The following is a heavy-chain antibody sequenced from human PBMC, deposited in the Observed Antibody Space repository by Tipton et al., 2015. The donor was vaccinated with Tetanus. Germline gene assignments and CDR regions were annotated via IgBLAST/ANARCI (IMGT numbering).Heavy chain of an antibody. V-gene: IGHV4-61*08. CDR2: ISPSGRS. D-gene: IGHD3-3*01. Sequence: TLSLTCTVSGGSIRSGDHQWNWLRQPPGKGLEWLAYISPSGRSNSNYSLKSRITISQDKSKNQFSLKLTSVTAADTAVYYCARANYDFPNKGPFDFWGQGILVIVSS. J-gene: IGHJ4*02. CDR1: GGSIRSGDHQ. CDR3: ARANYDFPNKGPFDF.